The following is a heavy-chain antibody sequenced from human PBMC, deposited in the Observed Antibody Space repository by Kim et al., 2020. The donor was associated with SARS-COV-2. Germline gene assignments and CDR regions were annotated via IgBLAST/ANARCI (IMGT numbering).Heavy chain of an antibody. D-gene: IGHD4-17*01. V-gene: IGHV4-39*01. J-gene: IGHJ4*02. Sequence: SETLSLTCTVSGGSISSSSYYWGWIRQPPGKGLEWIGSIYCSGSTYSNPSLKSRVTISVDTSKNQFSLKLSSVTAADTAVYYCARGDYGDYGTFDYWGQGTLVTVSS. CDR2: IYCSGST. CDR3: ARGDYGDYGTFDY. CDR1: GGSISSSSYY.